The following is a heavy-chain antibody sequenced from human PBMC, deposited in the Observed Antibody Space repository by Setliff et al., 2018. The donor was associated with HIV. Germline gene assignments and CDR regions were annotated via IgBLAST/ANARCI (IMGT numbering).Heavy chain of an antibody. J-gene: IGHJ4*02. V-gene: IGHV3-74*03. Sequence: PGGSLRLSCAASRFTFSIYWMHWVRQAPGKGLVWVSRINRDGTTTTYADSVKGRFTISRDNSKNTVYLQMNSLRAEDTAVYYCAREAGYGPPAAMGTDFDYWGQGTLVTVSS. CDR1: RFTFSIYW. CDR3: AREAGYGPPAAMGTDFDY. D-gene: IGHD2-2*01. CDR2: INRDGTTT.